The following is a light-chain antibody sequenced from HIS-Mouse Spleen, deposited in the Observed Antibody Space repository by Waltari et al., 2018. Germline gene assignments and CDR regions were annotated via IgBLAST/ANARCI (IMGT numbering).Light chain of an antibody. V-gene: IGLV1-47*01. CDR3: AAWDDSLSGPV. J-gene: IGLJ3*02. CDR2: RNN. CDR1: SSNIGSNY. Sequence: QSVLTQPPSASGTPGQWVTISCSGSSSNIGSNYVYWYQQLPGTAPKLRMYRNNRGPAGVPDRASGSKSGTSASLAISGRRSEDEADYYCAAWDDSLSGPVFGGGTKLAVL.